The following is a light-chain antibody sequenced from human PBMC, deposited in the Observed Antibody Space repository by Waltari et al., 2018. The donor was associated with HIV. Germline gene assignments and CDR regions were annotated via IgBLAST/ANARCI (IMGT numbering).Light chain of an antibody. CDR1: PSVLYSSNNKNY. CDR3: QQYYSNPWT. J-gene: IGKJ1*01. Sequence: DIVMTQSPDSLAVSLGDRATINCKSSPSVLYSSNNKNYLAWYQQKPGQPPKLLIYWASTRESGVPDRFSGSGSGTDFTLTISSLQAEDVAVYYCQQYYSNPWTFGQGTKVEIK. CDR2: WAS. V-gene: IGKV4-1*01.